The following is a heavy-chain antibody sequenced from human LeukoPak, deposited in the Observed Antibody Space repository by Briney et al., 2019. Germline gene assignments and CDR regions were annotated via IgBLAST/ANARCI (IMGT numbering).Heavy chain of an antibody. J-gene: IGHJ4*02. Sequence: GGSLRLSCSASGFIFSSYWMHWVRQAPGKGLVWVSRINSDGSSTTNADSVKGRFTISRDNAKNTLYLQMNSLRAEDTGVYFCARVFSGWYFYFDNWGQGTLVTVSS. CDR2: INSDGSST. V-gene: IGHV3-74*01. CDR1: GFIFSSYW. CDR3: ARVFSGWYFYFDN. D-gene: IGHD6-19*01.